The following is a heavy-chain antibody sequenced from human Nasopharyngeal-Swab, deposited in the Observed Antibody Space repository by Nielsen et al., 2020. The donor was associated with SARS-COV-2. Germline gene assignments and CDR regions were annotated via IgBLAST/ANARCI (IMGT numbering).Heavy chain of an antibody. Sequence: GGSLRLSCAASGFTFSTYSMNWVRQAPGKGLEWVSSISSSSSYIYYADSVKGRFTISRDNAKNSLCLQMNSLRAEDTAVFYCTRDLGRWQLFDPWGQGTLVTVSS. CDR1: GFTFSTYS. J-gene: IGHJ5*02. D-gene: IGHD7-27*01. V-gene: IGHV3-21*01. CDR3: TRDLGRWQLFDP. CDR2: ISSSSSYI.